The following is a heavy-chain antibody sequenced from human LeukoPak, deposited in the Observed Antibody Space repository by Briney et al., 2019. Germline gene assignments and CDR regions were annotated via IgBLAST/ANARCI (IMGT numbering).Heavy chain of an antibody. CDR3: AATQRYCSSTSCFFDY. J-gene: IGHJ4*02. V-gene: IGHV1-69*06. Sequence: GASVKVSCKASGGTFSSYAISWVRQAPGQGLEWMGGIIPIFGTANYAQKFQGRVTITADKSTSTAYMELSSLRSEDTAVYYCAATQRYCSSTSCFFDYWGQGTLVTVSS. D-gene: IGHD2-2*01. CDR1: GGTFSSYA. CDR2: IIPIFGTA.